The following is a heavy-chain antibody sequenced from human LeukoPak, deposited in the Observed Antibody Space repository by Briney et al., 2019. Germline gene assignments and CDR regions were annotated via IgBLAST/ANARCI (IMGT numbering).Heavy chain of an antibody. J-gene: IGHJ4*02. V-gene: IGHV3-7*01. Sequence: PSETLSLTCAVYGGSFSGYYWSWIRQPPGKGLEWVANIDLEGSQRFYVDSLKGRFTISRDNANNLVYLQMNSLRAEDTAVYYCARDVDYANPRHDYWGQGTLVTVSS. D-gene: IGHD4/OR15-4a*01. CDR2: IDLEGSQR. CDR3: ARDVDYANPRHDY. CDR1: GGSFSGYY.